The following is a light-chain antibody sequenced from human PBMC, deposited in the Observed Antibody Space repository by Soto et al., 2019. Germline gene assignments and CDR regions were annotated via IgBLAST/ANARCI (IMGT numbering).Light chain of an antibody. CDR1: QSLLHSNGYNY. Sequence: DTVMTQSPLSLPVTPGEPASISCRSSQSLLHSNGYNYLDWYLQKPGQSPQLLIYLGSNRASGVPDRFSGSGSGTDFTLNISRVEAEDVGVYYCKQALQTPRTFGQGTKVEIK. J-gene: IGKJ1*01. CDR2: LGS. CDR3: KQALQTPRT. V-gene: IGKV2-28*01.